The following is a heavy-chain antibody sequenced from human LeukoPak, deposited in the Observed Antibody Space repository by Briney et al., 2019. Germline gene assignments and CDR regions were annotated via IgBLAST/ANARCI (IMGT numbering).Heavy chain of an antibody. V-gene: IGHV4-59*01. CDR2: IYYSGST. D-gene: IGHD4-17*01. CDR3: ARAGMDYGDYNWFDP. Sequence: PSETLSLTCTVSGGSISSYYWSWIRQPPGKGLEWIGYIYYSGSTNYNPSLKSRVTISVDTSKNQFSLKLSSVTAADTAVYYCARAGMDYGDYNWFDPWGQGTLVTVSS. J-gene: IGHJ5*02. CDR1: GGSISSYY.